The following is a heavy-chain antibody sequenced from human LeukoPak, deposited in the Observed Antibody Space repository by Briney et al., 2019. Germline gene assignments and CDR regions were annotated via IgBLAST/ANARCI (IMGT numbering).Heavy chain of an antibody. J-gene: IGHJ5*02. CDR3: ARSQGGNTLWFDP. CDR1: GYTFTSYY. CDR2: INTSGGSA. V-gene: IGHV1-46*01. D-gene: IGHD4-23*01. Sequence: SSVKVSCKASGYTFTSYYMHWVRQAPGQGLEWMGIINTSGGSATYAQKFQGRVSMTRDTSTSTVYLEVSSLRSEDTAVYYCARSQGGNTLWFDPWGQGTLVTVSS.